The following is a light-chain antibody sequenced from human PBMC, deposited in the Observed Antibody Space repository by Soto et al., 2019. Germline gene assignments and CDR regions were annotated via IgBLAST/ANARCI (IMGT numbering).Light chain of an antibody. CDR1: QSVSSSY. CDR2: AAS. V-gene: IGKV3-20*01. J-gene: IGKJ3*01. CDR3: QHYGSSLFT. Sequence: ELVLTQSPGTLSLSPGERATLSCRASQSVSSSYLAWYQQKPVQAPRRLIYAASSSATGIPDRFSGSGSGTDLTLTISRLEPEDFEVDDCQHYGSSLFTFGPGTKVDIK.